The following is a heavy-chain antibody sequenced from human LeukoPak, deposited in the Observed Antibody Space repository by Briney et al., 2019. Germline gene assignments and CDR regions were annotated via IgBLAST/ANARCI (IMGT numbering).Heavy chain of an antibody. CDR1: GFTFSSYA. CDR2: ISGSGGST. CDR3: ARVTSPFLFFYYYYAMDV. J-gene: IGHJ6*02. V-gene: IGHV3-23*01. D-gene: IGHD2-21*02. Sequence: PGGSLRLSCAASGFTFSSYAMSWVRQAPGKGLEWVSAISGSGGSTYYADSVKGRFTISRDNPKNTLYLQMSSLRVEDTAVYYCARVTSPFLFFYYYYAMDVWGQGTTVTVSS.